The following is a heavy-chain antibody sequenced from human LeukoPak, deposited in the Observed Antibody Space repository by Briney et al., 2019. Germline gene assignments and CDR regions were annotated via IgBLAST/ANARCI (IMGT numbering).Heavy chain of an antibody. Sequence: PGGSLRLSCAASGFAFSSDAMTWVRQTPGKGLEWVSTIDISGDVTNYADSVKGRFTISRDNPKNTLYLQVNSLRVEDTAIYYCTKDVSNFIGASDAWGQGTMVTVSS. D-gene: IGHD2-8*01. CDR3: TKDVSNFIGASDA. J-gene: IGHJ3*01. V-gene: IGHV3-23*01. CDR2: IDISGDVT. CDR1: GFAFSSDA.